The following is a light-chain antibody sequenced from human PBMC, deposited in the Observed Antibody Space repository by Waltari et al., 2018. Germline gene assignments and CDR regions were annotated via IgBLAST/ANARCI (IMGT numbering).Light chain of an antibody. V-gene: IGKV3-20*01. CDR1: QSVSRA. CDR2: GAS. Sequence: IVLTQSPGTLSLSLGERATVSCRASQSVSRALAWYQQKPGQAPKLLIYGASTRATGIPDRFSGSGSGTDFRLTISRLEPDDFAVYYCQHYLRLPVTFGQGTTVEI. CDR3: QHYLRLPVT. J-gene: IGKJ1*01.